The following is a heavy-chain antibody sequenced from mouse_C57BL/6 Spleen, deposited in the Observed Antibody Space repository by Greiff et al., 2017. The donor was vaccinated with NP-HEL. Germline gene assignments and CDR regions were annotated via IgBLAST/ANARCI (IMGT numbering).Heavy chain of an antibody. V-gene: IGHV1-82*01. Sequence: QVQLQQSGPELVKPGASVKISCKASGYAFSSSWMNWVKQRPGKGLEWIGRIYPGDGDTNYNGKFKGKATLTADKSSSTAYMQLSSLTSEDSAVYFCARAPPYGDYWYFDVWGTGTTVTVSS. CDR2: IYPGDGDT. CDR3: ARAPPYGDYWYFDV. CDR1: GYAFSSSW. J-gene: IGHJ1*03. D-gene: IGHD2-13*01.